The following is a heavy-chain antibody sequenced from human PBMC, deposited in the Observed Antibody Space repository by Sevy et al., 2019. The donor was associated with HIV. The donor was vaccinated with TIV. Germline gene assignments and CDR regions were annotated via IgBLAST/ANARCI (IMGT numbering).Heavy chain of an antibody. J-gene: IGHJ4*02. CDR1: GFTFSDYY. V-gene: IGHV3-11*01. CDR3: ARHSSSWNFDY. CDR2: ITYSGSAR. Sequence: GESLKISCAASGFTFSDYYMSWIRQAPGKGLEWISYITYSGSARYYADSVKGRFTISRDDSKNSLSLQMSSLRAEDTAVYHCARHSSSWNFDYWGQGTVVTVSS. D-gene: IGHD6-13*01.